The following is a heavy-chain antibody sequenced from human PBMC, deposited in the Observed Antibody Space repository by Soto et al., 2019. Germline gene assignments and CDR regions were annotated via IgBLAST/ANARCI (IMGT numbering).Heavy chain of an antibody. Sequence: QVQLQQWGAGLLKPSETLSLTCAVYGGSFSGYFWSWIHQPPGKGLEWIGEINSDGSTNYNPSLKSRATISLETFKKQVSLRLTSVTAADTAVYYCARGFDNWGQGSLVTVSS. CDR1: GGSFSGYF. CDR3: ARGFDN. J-gene: IGHJ4*02. V-gene: IGHV4-34*01. CDR2: INSDGST.